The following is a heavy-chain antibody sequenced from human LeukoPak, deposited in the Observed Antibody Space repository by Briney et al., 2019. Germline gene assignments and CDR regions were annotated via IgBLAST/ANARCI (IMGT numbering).Heavy chain of an antibody. D-gene: IGHD3-10*01. CDR3: ARLLYYYGSGSPLGWFDP. Sequence: GESLKISCKGSGYIFTSYWIGWVRQMPGKGLEWMGIIYPLDSATRYSPSFQGQATISADKSISTAYLQWSSLKASDTAMYYCARLLYYYGSGSPLGWFDPWGQGTLVTVSS. J-gene: IGHJ5*02. CDR1: GYIFTSYW. V-gene: IGHV5-51*01. CDR2: IYPLDSAT.